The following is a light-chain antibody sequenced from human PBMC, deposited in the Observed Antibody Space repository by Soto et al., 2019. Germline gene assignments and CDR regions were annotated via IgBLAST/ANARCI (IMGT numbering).Light chain of an antibody. V-gene: IGKV3-20*01. Sequence: EIALAQSPGTLYLSPGARATLSCRASQSVSSSYLAWYQQRPGQAPRLLIYGASSRATGIPDRFSGSGSGTDFTLTISRLEPEDFAVYYCQQYGSSPPWTFGQGTKVEIK. CDR1: QSVSSSY. CDR2: GAS. J-gene: IGKJ1*01. CDR3: QQYGSSPPWT.